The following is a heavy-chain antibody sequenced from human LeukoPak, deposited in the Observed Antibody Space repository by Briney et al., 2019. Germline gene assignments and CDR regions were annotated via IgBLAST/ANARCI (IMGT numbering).Heavy chain of an antibody. Sequence: ASVKVSRKASGYTFTSYDINWVRQATGQGLEWMGWMNPNSGNTGCAQKFQGRVTMTRNTSISTAYMELSSLRSEDTAVYYCARTMTLFSRRWFDPWGQGTLVTVSS. CDR2: MNPNSGNT. J-gene: IGHJ5*02. CDR1: GYTFTSYD. V-gene: IGHV1-8*01. CDR3: ARTMTLFSRRWFDP. D-gene: IGHD3-22*01.